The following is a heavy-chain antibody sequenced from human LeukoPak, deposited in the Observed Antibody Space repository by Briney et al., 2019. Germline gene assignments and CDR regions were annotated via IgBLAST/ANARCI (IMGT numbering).Heavy chain of an antibody. CDR2: ISTYNGDT. Sequence: GASVKVSCKASDYSFTSYGISWVREAPGQGLEWMGWISTYNGDTKYTQKLQGRVTMTADTSTRTAYMELRSLRSDDTAVYYCARGWIEMPTVYFDYGGQGTLVSVFS. D-gene: IGHD5-24*01. CDR3: ARGWIEMPTVYFDY. J-gene: IGHJ4*02. V-gene: IGHV1-18*01. CDR1: DYSFTSYG.